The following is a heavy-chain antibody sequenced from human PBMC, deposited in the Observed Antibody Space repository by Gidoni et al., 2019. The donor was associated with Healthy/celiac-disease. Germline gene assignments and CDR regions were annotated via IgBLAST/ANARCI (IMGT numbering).Heavy chain of an antibody. CDR1: GGSFSGYY. CDR3: ARARGWPRWYFDL. J-gene: IGHJ2*01. V-gene: IGHV4-34*01. Sequence: QVQLQQWGAGLLKPSETLSLTCAVYGGSFSGYYWSWIRQPPGKGLEWIGEINHSGSTNYNPSLKSRVTISVDTSKNQFSLKLSSVTAADTAVYYCARARGWPRWYFDLWGRGTLVTVSS. D-gene: IGHD5-12*01. CDR2: INHSGST.